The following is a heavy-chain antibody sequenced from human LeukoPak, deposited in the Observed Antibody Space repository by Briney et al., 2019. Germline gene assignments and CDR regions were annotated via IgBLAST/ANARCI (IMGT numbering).Heavy chain of an antibody. CDR3: AGGSSLAAAARAFDY. CDR2: ISSGGPA. V-gene: IGHV3-66*02. D-gene: IGHD6-25*01. J-gene: IGHJ4*02. CDR1: GLTVSSNY. Sequence: PGRSLTLSCAASGLTVSSNYTGWVRPAPGRGLYWVSVISSGGPASYADSVKGPFHISRDSSKNTLYLQMNSLQNEDTAVYYGAGGSSLAAAARAFDYWGQGTLVTVSS.